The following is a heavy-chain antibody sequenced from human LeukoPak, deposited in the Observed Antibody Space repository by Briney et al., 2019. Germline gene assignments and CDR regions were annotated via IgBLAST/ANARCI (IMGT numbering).Heavy chain of an antibody. CDR3: EKPRGSGWYYFDY. J-gene: IGHJ4*02. CDR1: GFTFDDYA. D-gene: IGHD6-19*01. Sequence: GRSLRLSCAASGFTFDDYAMHWVRQAPGKGLEWVSGISWNSGSIGYADSVKGRFTISRDNAKNSLYLQMNSLRAEDAALYYCEKPRGSGWYYFDYWGQETLVTVSS. CDR2: ISWNSGSI. V-gene: IGHV3-9*01.